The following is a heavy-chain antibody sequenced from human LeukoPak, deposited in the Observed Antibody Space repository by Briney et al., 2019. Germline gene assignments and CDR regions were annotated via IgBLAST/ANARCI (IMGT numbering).Heavy chain of an antibody. Sequence: SETLSLTCTVSGYSITSDYYWGWIRQPPGKGLQWIGCIYYSGSTYYKPSLKSRVTISVDTSKNQFSLKLTSVTAADTAVYYCGRRSRSTWNYRRGDYWGQGTLVTVSS. CDR1: GYSITSDYY. D-gene: IGHD1-7*01. J-gene: IGHJ4*02. CDR2: IYYSGST. CDR3: GRRSRSTWNYRRGDY. V-gene: IGHV4-38-2*02.